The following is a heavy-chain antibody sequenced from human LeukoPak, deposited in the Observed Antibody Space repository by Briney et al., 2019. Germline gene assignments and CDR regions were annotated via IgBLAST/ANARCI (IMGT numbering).Heavy chain of an antibody. CDR1: GFPLRSYA. J-gene: IGHJ4*02. CDR3: AKMTDSTPYSSGTFDS. Sequence: GGSLRLSCSASGFPLRSYAMGWVRQAPGKELEWVSAITDTGDKTYYADSVKGRFTISRDNSRNTLYLHMSRLRAEDTALFYCAKMTDSTPYSSGTFDSWGQGTLVTVSS. D-gene: IGHD3-10*01. V-gene: IGHV3-23*01. CDR2: ITDTGDKT.